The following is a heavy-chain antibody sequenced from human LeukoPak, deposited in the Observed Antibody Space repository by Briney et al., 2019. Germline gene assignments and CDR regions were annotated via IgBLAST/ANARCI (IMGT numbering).Heavy chain of an antibody. CDR2: INHSGST. V-gene: IGHV4-34*01. J-gene: IGHJ6*03. CDR1: GVSFSGYY. D-gene: IGHD3-10*01. CDR3: ARQRGEPSLLLWFGELSRYYYYMDV. Sequence: SETLSLTCAVYGVSFSGYYWSWIRQPPGKGLEWIGEINHSGSTNYNPSLKSRVTISVDTSKNQFSLKLSSVTAADTAVYYCARQRGEPSLLLWFGELSRYYYYMDVWGKGTTVTISS.